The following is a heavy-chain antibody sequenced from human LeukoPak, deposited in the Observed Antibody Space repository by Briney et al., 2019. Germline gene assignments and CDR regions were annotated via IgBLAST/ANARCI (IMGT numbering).Heavy chain of an antibody. J-gene: IGHJ5*02. D-gene: IGHD3-10*01. CDR2: IYYSGST. CDR1: GGSISSYY. CDR3: ARDINWFDP. Sequence: SETLSLTCTVSGGSISSYYWSWIRQPQGKGLEWIGNIYYSGSTNYNASLKSRVTISVDTSKNQFSLKLSSVTAADTAVYYCARDINWFDPWGQGTLVTVSS. V-gene: IGHV4-59*01.